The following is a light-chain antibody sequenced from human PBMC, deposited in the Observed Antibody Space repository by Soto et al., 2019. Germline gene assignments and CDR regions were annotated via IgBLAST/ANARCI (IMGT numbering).Light chain of an antibody. Sequence: DIQMTQSPSTLSASVGDRVTITCRASQSISVWLDWYQQKAGKAPNLLIYKSSRLESGVPSMFSGSGSEKEFTLTISGLQPGDSATYYCQQYNSYPPTFGPGTKVELK. V-gene: IGKV1-5*03. CDR3: QQYNSYPPT. CDR1: QSISVW. CDR2: KSS. J-gene: IGKJ1*01.